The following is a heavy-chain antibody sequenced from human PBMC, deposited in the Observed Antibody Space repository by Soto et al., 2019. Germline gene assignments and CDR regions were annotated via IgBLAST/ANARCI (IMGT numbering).Heavy chain of an antibody. CDR2: INHSGST. CDR3: AREGGVYDFWSGSPLAASDI. V-gene: IGHV4-34*01. CDR1: GGSFSGYY. Sequence: PSETLSLTCAVYGGSFSGYYWSWIRQPPGKGLEWIGEINHSGSTNHNPSLKSRVTISVDTSKNQFSLKLSSVTAADTAVYYCAREGGVYDFWSGSPLAASDIWGQGTMVTVSS. D-gene: IGHD3-3*01. J-gene: IGHJ3*02.